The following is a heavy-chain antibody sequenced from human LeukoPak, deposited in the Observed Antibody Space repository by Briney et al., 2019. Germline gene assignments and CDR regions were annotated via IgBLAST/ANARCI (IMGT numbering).Heavy chain of an antibody. CDR2: IIPIFGTA. Sequence: SVKVSCKASGGTFSSYAISWVRQAPGQGLERMGGIIPIFGTANYAQKFQGRVTITADESTSTAYMELSSLRSEDTAVYYCARVGLGEWLFGGSDAFDIWGQGTMVTVSS. J-gene: IGHJ3*02. V-gene: IGHV1-69*01. CDR1: GGTFSSYA. D-gene: IGHD3-3*01. CDR3: ARVGLGEWLFGGSDAFDI.